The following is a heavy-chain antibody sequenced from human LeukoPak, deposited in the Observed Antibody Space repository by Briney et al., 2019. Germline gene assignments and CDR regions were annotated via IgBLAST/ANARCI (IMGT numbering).Heavy chain of an antibody. CDR3: ARFSTGYSYAPIDY. CDR2: IIPIFGTA. Sequence: ASVKVSCKASGGTFSSYAISWVRQAPGQGLEWMGGIIPIFGTANYAQKFHGRVTITADESTSTAYMELSSLRSEDTAVYYCARFSTGYSYAPIDYWGQGTLVTVSS. CDR1: GGTFSSYA. D-gene: IGHD5-18*01. V-gene: IGHV1-69*01. J-gene: IGHJ4*02.